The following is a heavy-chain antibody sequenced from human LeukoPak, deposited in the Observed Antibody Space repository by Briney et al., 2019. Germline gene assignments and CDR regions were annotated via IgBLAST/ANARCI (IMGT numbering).Heavy chain of an antibody. J-gene: IGHJ4*02. V-gene: IGHV3-23*01. Sequence: GGSLRLSCAASGFTFSSYAMSWVRQAPGKGLEWVSAISGSGGSTYYADSVKGRFTISRDNSKNTLYLQMNSLRAEDTAVYYFAPFPGKSSSVLDYWGQGTLVTVSS. CDR1: GFTFSSYA. CDR2: ISGSGGST. CDR3: APFPGKSSSVLDY. D-gene: IGHD6-19*01.